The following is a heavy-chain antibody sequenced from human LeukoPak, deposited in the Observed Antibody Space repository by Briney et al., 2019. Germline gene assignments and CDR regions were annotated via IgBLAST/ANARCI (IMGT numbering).Heavy chain of an antibody. CDR2: TYYRSKWYN. V-gene: IGHV6-1*01. Sequence: SQTLSLTCAISGDSVSSNSAAWNWIRQSPSRGLEWLGRTYYRSKWYNDYAVSVKSRITINPDTSKNQFSLQLNSVTPEDTAVYYCARGGQYCSSTSCYPFDYWGQGTLVTVSS. J-gene: IGHJ4*02. CDR3: ARGGQYCSSTSCYPFDY. D-gene: IGHD2-2*01. CDR1: GDSVSSNSAA.